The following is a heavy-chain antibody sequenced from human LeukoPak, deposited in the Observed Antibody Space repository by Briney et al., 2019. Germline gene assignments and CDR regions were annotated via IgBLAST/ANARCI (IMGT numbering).Heavy chain of an antibody. CDR2: IYPGDSDT. Sequence: GESLKISCKGSGYSFTSYWIGWVRQMPGKGLEWMGIIYPGDSDTRYSPSFQGQVTISADKSISTAYLQWSSLKASDTAMYYCARHSPPYYYDSSGLPTYYYYGMDVWGQGTTVTVSS. D-gene: IGHD3-22*01. J-gene: IGHJ6*02. CDR1: GYSFTSYW. V-gene: IGHV5-51*01. CDR3: ARHSPPYYYDSSGLPTYYYYGMDV.